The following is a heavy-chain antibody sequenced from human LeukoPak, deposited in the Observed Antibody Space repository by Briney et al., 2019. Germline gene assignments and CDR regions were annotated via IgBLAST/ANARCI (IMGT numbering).Heavy chain of an antibody. V-gene: IGHV3-23*01. CDR2: ISGSGGST. J-gene: IGHJ3*02. CDR1: GFTLSSYA. D-gene: IGHD6-13*01. Sequence: PGGSLRLSCAASGFTLSSYAMSWVRQAPGKGMEWVSAISGSGGSTYYADSVKGRFTISRDNSKNTLYLQMNSLRAEDTAVYYCAKDKEYSSSWYPAFDIWGQGTMVTVSS. CDR3: AKDKEYSSSWYPAFDI.